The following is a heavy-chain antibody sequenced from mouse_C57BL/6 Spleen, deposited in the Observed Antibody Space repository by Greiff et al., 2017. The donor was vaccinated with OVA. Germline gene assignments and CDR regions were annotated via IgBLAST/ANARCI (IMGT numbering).Heavy chain of an antibody. Sequence: EVQGVESGGGLVQPKGSLKLSCAASGFSFNTYAMNWVRQAPGKGLEWVARIRSKSNNYATYYADSVKDRFTISRDDSESMLYLQMNNLKTEDTAMYYCVGEGEGKRLLSDYYAMDYWGQGTSVTVSS. V-gene: IGHV10-1*01. CDR1: GFSFNTYA. CDR2: IRSKSNNYAT. D-gene: IGHD2-3*01. CDR3: VGEGEGKRLLSDYYAMDY. J-gene: IGHJ4*01.